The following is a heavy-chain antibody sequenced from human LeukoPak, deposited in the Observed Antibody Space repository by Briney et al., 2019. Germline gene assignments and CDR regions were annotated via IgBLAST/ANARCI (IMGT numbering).Heavy chain of an antibody. J-gene: IGHJ4*02. Sequence: GGSLRLSCAASGFIFSSYWMAWVRQAPGKGLEWVSAISGSGGSTYYADSVKGRFTISRDNSKNTLYLQMNSLRAEDTAVYYCAKAGAVVVVAAKFFGYWGQGTLVTVSS. D-gene: IGHD2-15*01. CDR2: ISGSGGST. CDR1: GFIFSSYW. CDR3: AKAGAVVVVAAKFFGY. V-gene: IGHV3-23*01.